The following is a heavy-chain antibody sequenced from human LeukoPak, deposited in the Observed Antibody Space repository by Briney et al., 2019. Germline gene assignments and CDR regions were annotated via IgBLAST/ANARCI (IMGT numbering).Heavy chain of an antibody. CDR1: GGSFSGYY. Sequence: PSETLSLTCAVYGGSFSGYYWSWIRQPPGKGLEWIGEINHSGSTNYNPSLKSRITISVDTSRNQFSLKLSSVTAADTAVYYCARGQNQYYYYGMDVWGQGTTVTVSS. CDR2: INHSGST. D-gene: IGHD1-14*01. J-gene: IGHJ6*02. CDR3: ARGQNQYYYYGMDV. V-gene: IGHV4-34*01.